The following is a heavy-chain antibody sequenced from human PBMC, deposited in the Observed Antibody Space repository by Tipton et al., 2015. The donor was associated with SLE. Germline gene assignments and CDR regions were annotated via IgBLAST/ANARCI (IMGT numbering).Heavy chain of an antibody. Sequence: GSLRLSCAASAFTSSSYWMSWVRQAPGKGLEWVANIKQDGSEKYYVDSVKGRFTISRDNAKNSLYLQMNSLRAEDSGVYYCARAFRLGLDSFDIWGQGTTVTVSA. CDR2: IKQDGSEK. J-gene: IGHJ3*02. CDR1: AFTSSSYW. V-gene: IGHV3-7*01. D-gene: IGHD3/OR15-3a*01. CDR3: ARAFRLGLDSFDI.